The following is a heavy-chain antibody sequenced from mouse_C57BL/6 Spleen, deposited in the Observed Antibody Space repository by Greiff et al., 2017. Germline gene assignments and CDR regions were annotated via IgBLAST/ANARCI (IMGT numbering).Heavy chain of an antibody. V-gene: IGHV14-4*01. Sequence: VQLQQSGAELVRPGASVKLSCTASGFNITDDYMHWVKQRPEQGLEWIGWIDPENGDTEYASKFQGKATITAETSSNTAYLQLSRLTSEDTAVYYCATAWDEAAYWGQGTLVTVSA. CDR2: IDPENGDT. CDR1: GFNITDDY. D-gene: IGHD4-1*01. J-gene: IGHJ3*01. CDR3: ATAWDEAAY.